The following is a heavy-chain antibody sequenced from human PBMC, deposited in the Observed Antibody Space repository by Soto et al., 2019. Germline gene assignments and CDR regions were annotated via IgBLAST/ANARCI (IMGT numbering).Heavy chain of an antibody. CDR3: VRGLYCSDAFDI. CDR2: IIPIFGTA. V-gene: IGHV1-69*01. Sequence: QVQLVQSGAEVKKPGSSVKVSCKASGGTFSSYAISWVRHAPGQGLEWMGGIIPIFGTANYAQKFKGRVTITADESTSTAYVELSSLRSEDTAVYYCVRGLYCSDAFDIWGQGTMVTVSS. D-gene: IGHD2-15*01. CDR1: GGTFSSYA. J-gene: IGHJ3*02.